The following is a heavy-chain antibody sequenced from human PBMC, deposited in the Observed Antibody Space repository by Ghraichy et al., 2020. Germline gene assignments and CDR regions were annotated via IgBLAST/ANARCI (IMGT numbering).Heavy chain of an antibody. CDR3: ARGRDRLDN. CDR1: RYSFNSYV. D-gene: IGHD5-24*01. Sequence: ASVKVSCKGSRYSFNSYVINWVRQAPGQGLEWVANVHFRSGGKDFAPKFQGRVTLTWDMSEATSYMELSRLTSNDTAVYYCARGRDRLDNWGQGTLITVSS. V-gene: IGHV1-8*01. CDR2: VHFRSGGK. J-gene: IGHJ4*02.